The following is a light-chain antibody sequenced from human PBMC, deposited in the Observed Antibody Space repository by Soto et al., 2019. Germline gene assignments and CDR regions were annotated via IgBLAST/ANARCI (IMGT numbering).Light chain of an antibody. CDR1: QSVSSN. Sequence: EIVMTQSPATLSVSPGERATLSCGASQSVSSNLAWYQQKPGQAPRLLIYGASTRATGIPARFSGSGSGTEFTITISSLQSEDFAVYYCQQYNTWPPAYTFGQGTKLEIK. CDR3: QQYNTWPPAYT. V-gene: IGKV3-15*01. J-gene: IGKJ2*01. CDR2: GAS.